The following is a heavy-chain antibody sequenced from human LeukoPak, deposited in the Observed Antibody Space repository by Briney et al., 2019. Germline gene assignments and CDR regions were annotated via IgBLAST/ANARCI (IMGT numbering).Heavy chain of an antibody. CDR3: ARVVVVVVAATPFESHWFDP. CDR2: IYYSGST. Sequence: SQTLSPTCTVSGGSISSGGYYWSWIRQPPGKGLEWIGYIYYSGSTYYNPSLKSRVTISVDTSKNQFSLKLSSVTAADTAVYYCARVVVVVVAATPFESHWFDPWGQGTLVTVSS. CDR1: GGSISSGGYY. J-gene: IGHJ5*02. D-gene: IGHD2-15*01. V-gene: IGHV4-30-4*01.